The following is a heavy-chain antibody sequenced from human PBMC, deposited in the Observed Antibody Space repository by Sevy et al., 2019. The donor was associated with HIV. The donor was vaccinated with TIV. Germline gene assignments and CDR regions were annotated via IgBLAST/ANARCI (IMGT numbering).Heavy chain of an antibody. CDR2: ISSLSSYT. CDR1: GFTFSNYY. V-gene: IGHV3-11*06. CDR3: AGGSGRYNDAFDI. J-gene: IGHJ3*02. D-gene: IGHD1-26*01. Sequence: GGSLRLSCAASGFTFSNYYMSRIRQAPGKGLEWVSYISSLSSYTNFADSVKGRFTISRDNAKNSLYLQMKSLRAEDTAVYYCAGGSGRYNDAFDIWGQGTMVTVSS.